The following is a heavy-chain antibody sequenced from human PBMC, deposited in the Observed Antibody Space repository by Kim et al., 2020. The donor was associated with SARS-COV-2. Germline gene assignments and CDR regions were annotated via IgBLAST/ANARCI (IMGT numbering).Heavy chain of an antibody. CDR2: IYYSGST. V-gene: IGHV4-59*01. J-gene: IGHJ4*02. CDR1: GGSISSYY. Sequence: SETLSLTCTVSGGSISSYYWSWIRQPPGKGLEWIGYIYYSGSTNYNPSLKSRVTISVDTSKNQFSLKLSSVTAADTAVYYCAREEDWSGGSCYSGYFDYWGQGTLVTVSS. CDR3: AREEDWSGGSCYSGYFDY. D-gene: IGHD2-15*01.